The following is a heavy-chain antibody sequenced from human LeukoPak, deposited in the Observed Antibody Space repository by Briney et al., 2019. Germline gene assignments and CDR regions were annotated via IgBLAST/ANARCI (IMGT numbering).Heavy chain of an antibody. J-gene: IGHJ4*02. CDR2: INLDGSET. CDR1: GFTFSNYW. CDR3: ARGYSDGLR. V-gene: IGHV3-7*01. D-gene: IGHD4-17*01. Sequence: GGSLTLSCAASGFTFSNYWMTWVRQGPGEGLEWLANINLDGSETHFVDSVKGRFTISRDNAKNSLSLQMSGLRVEDTAVYYCARGYSDGLRWGQGTQVTVSS.